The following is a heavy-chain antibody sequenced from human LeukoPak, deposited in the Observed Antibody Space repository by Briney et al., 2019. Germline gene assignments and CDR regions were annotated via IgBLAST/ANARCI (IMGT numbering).Heavy chain of an antibody. Sequence: SETLSLTCAVYGGSFSGYYWSWIRQPPGKGLEWIGYIYYSGSTNYNPSLKSRVTISVDTSKNQFSLKLSSVTAADTAVYYCAHDSYSGSYWGQGTLVTVSS. D-gene: IGHD1-26*01. CDR3: AHDSYSGSY. CDR2: IYYSGST. J-gene: IGHJ4*02. CDR1: GGSFSGYY. V-gene: IGHV4-59*01.